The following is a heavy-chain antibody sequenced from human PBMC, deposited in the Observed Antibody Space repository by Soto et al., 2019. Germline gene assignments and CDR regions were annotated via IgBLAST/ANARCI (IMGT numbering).Heavy chain of an antibody. D-gene: IGHD3-22*01. Sequence: PGGSLRLSCAASGFTLSLYSMIWVRQAPGKGLEWVSSLTSSSTYIYYADSLKGRFTISRDNAKNSLYLQMDSLRAEDTATYYCVRARSTDSRPDYWGRGTLVTVSS. CDR2: LTSSSTYI. J-gene: IGHJ4*02. CDR3: VRARSTDSRPDY. CDR1: GFTLSLYS. V-gene: IGHV3-21*01.